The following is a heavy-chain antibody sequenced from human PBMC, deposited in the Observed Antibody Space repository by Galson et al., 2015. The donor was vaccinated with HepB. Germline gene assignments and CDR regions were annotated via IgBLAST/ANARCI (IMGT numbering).Heavy chain of an antibody. Sequence: SLRLSCAVSGFTFDAYAMSWFRQAPGKGLEWVGFISAKASGGTRQYAASVKGRFTISRDDSKRIAYLQMNSLNTEDTAMYYCTRGPGEPWLVPSYYFDYWGQGTLVTVSS. D-gene: IGHD6-19*01. V-gene: IGHV3-49*03. CDR3: TRGPGEPWLVPSYYFDY. CDR2: ISAKASGGTR. J-gene: IGHJ4*02. CDR1: GFTFDAYA.